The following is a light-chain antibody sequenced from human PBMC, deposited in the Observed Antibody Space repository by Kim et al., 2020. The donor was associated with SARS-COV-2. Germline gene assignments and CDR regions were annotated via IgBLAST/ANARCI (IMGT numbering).Light chain of an antibody. CDR1: SLRSYY. Sequence: SSELTRDPAVSVALGQTVRITCQGDSLRSYYVTWYQQKPGHAPMLVIYGKNNRPSEIPDRFSGSSSGNTASLTITGAQAEDEGDYYCCSRDTDHNVIFGGGTNLTVL. V-gene: IGLV3-19*01. CDR2: GKN. J-gene: IGLJ2*01. CDR3: CSRDTDHNVI.